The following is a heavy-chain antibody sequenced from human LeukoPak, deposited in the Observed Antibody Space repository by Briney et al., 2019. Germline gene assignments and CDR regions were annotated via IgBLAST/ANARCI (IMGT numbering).Heavy chain of an antibody. D-gene: IGHD3-3*01. J-gene: IGHJ4*02. CDR1: GYAFTGYY. Sequence: GASVKVSCKASGYAFTGYYMHWVRQAPGQRLEWMGWINPNGADTNYAQKFQGRVTMTRDTSISTAYMELSRLRSDDTAVYYCARGQQQRSYYDFWSGYYIYFDYWGQGTLVTVSS. V-gene: IGHV1-2*02. CDR3: ARGQQQRSYYDFWSGYYIYFDY. CDR2: INPNGADT.